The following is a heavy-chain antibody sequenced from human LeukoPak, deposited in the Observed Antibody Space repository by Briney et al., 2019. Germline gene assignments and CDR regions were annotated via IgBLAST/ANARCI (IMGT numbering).Heavy chain of an antibody. J-gene: IGHJ6*02. V-gene: IGHV3-33*01. CDR1: GFTFSSYG. D-gene: IGHD2-15*01. CDR3: ARVEGSLHSPYYYYGMDV. CDR2: IWYDGGNK. Sequence: PGRSLRLSCAASGFTFSSYGMHWVRQAPGKGLEWVAVIWYDGGNKYYADSVKGRFTISRDNSKNTLYLQMNSLRAEDTAVYYCARVEGSLHSPYYYYGMDVWGQGTTVTVSS.